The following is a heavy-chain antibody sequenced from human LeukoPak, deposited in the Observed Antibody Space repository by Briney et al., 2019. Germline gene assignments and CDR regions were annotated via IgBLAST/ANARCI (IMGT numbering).Heavy chain of an antibody. J-gene: IGHJ4*02. CDR3: ARAATTGYCSGGSCYYFDY. CDR2: INPNSGGT. V-gene: IGHV1-2*02. D-gene: IGHD2-15*01. CDR1: GYTFTGYY. Sequence: RASVKVSCKASGYTFTGYYMHWVRQAPGQGLEWMGWINPNSGGTNYAQKFQGRVTMTRDTSISTAYMELSRLRSDDTAVYYCARAATTGYCSGGSCYYFDYWGQGTLVTVSS.